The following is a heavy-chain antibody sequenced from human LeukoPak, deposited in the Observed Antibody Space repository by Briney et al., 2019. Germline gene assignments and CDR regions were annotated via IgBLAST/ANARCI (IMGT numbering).Heavy chain of an antibody. CDR2: INCKSGGT. Sequence: GASAKVSCKTSGYTLTDYYIHWVRQAPGQGLEWMGWINCKSGGTKYAPKFDGRVTMSRATSINTAFMELTGLTVDDTALYYCARGGSVVHPPEYTHHWGQGTLVTVSS. V-gene: IGHV1-2*02. D-gene: IGHD1-26*01. J-gene: IGHJ1*01. CDR3: ARGGSVVHPPEYTHH. CDR1: GYTLTDYY.